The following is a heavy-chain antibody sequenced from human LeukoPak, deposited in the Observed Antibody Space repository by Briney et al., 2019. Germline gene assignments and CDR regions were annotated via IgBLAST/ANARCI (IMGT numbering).Heavy chain of an antibody. V-gene: IGHV3-74*03. CDR3: ARDQRVTGRPDIDY. CDR2: ISSDGSST. Sequence: GGSLRLSCAASGFTFRNHWMHWVRQTPGKGLVWVSRISSDGSSTTYADSVKGRFTISRDNAKNTLYLQMNNLRAEDTAMYYCARDQRVTGRPDIDYWGQGTLVIVS. J-gene: IGHJ4*02. D-gene: IGHD6-6*01. CDR1: GFTFRNHW.